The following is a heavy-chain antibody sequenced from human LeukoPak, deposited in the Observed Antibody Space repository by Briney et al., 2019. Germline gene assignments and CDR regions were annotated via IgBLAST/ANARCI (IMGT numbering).Heavy chain of an antibody. CDR3: ARDIYTVTSGREY. CDR1: GFIFTDFY. V-gene: IGHV3-11*01. CDR2: ISSSGTTM. Sequence: GGSLRLSCAASGFIFTDFYMSWVRQAPGKGLEWVSYISSSGTTMYYADSVKGRFTVSRDNAKNSLFLQMNSLRAEDTAVYYCARDIYTVTSGREYWGQGTLVTVSS. D-gene: IGHD4-17*01. J-gene: IGHJ4*02.